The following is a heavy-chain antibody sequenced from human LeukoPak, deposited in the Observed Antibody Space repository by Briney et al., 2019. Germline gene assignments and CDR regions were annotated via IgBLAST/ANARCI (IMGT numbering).Heavy chain of an antibody. V-gene: IGHV3-30*04. CDR1: GFTFRIYA. CDR2: ISYDGSTK. Sequence: GGSLRLSCAASGFTFRIYAMHWGRQAPGKGLEWVAVISYDGSTKYYADSVKGRFTISRDNSKNTLYLQMNSLRAEDTALYYCARFTVYVDTAMVTAYYFDYWGQGTLVTVSS. CDR3: ARFTVYVDTAMVTAYYFDY. D-gene: IGHD5-18*01. J-gene: IGHJ4*02.